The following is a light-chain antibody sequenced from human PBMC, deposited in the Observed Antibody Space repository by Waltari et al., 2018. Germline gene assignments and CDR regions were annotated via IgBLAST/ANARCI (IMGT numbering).Light chain of an antibody. CDR1: HSIANY. CDR2: DTS. V-gene: IGKV3-11*01. J-gene: IGKJ4*01. CDR3: QQRSNRPLT. Sequence: EIVLTQSQATLSLSPGERATLSCRASHSIANYLAWYQQKPGQAPRLLIYDTSNRATGIPARFSGSGYETDFALTISSLEPEDFGVYYCQQRSNRPLTFGGGTKVEIK.